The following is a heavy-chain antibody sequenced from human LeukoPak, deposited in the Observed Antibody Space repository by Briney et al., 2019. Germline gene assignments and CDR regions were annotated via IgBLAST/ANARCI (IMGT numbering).Heavy chain of an antibody. D-gene: IGHD7-27*01. CDR3: ATGATGDRRRYYFDY. CDR1: GYTFTSYG. V-gene: IGHV1-18*01. Sequence: GASVKVSCKASGYTFTSYGISWVRQAPGQGLEWMGWISAYNGNTNYAQKLQGRVTMTTDTSTSTAYMELRSLRSEDTAVYYCATGATGDRRRYYFDYWGQGTLVTVSS. CDR2: ISAYNGNT. J-gene: IGHJ4*02.